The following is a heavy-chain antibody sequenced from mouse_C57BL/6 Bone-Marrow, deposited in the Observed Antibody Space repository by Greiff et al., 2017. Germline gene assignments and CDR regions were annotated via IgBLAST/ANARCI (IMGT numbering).Heavy chain of an antibody. CDR3: TLDGDYDYFDY. CDR1: GFNIKDDY. J-gene: IGHJ2*01. CDR2: IDPENGDT. D-gene: IGHD2-13*01. Sequence: DVQLQPSWAELVRPGASVKLSCTASGFNIKDDYMHWVKQRPEQGLEWIGWIDPENGDTEYASKFQGKATITADTSSNTAYLQLSSLTSEHTAVYYCTLDGDYDYFDYWGQGTTLTVSS. V-gene: IGHV14-4*01.